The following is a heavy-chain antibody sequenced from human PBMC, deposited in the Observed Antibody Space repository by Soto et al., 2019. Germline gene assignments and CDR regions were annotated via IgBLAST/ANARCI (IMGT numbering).Heavy chain of an antibody. J-gene: IGHJ4*02. CDR1: GYTFTSYY. D-gene: IGHD2-8*01. CDR2: INPSGGST. V-gene: IGHV1-46*01. Sequence: ASVKVSCKASGYTFTSYYMHWARQAPGQGLEWMGIINPSGGSTSYAQKFQGRVTMTRDTSTSTVYMELSSLRSEDTAVYYCARQPTMAPGPFDYWGQGTLVTVS. CDR3: ARQPTMAPGPFDY.